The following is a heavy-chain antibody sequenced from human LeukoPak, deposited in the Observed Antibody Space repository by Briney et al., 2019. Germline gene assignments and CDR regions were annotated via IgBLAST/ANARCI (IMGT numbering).Heavy chain of an antibody. CDR1: GFTFSSYA. V-gene: IGHV3-30*04. D-gene: IGHD6-19*01. CDR2: ISYDGSNK. Sequence: GGSLRLSCAASGFTFSSYAMHWVRQAPGKGLEWVAVISYDGSNKYYADSVKGRFTISRDNSKNTLYLQMNSLRAEDTAVYYCAKGPSPYSSGWKKVVRNAFDIWGQGTMVTVSS. J-gene: IGHJ3*02. CDR3: AKGPSPYSSGWKKVVRNAFDI.